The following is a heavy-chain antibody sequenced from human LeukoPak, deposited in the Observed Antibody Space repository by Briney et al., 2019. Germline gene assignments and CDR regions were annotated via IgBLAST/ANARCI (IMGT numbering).Heavy chain of an antibody. V-gene: IGHV3-7*01. Sequence: PGGSLRLSCAASGFTFSSYWMSWVRQAPGKGLEWVANIKQDGSEKYYVDSVKGRFTISRDSAKNSLYLQMNSLRAEDTAVYYCARAGTHYYYGSGSYDYWGQGTLVTVSS. CDR3: ARAGTHYYYGSGSYDY. CDR1: GFTFSSYW. J-gene: IGHJ4*02. CDR2: IKQDGSEK. D-gene: IGHD3-10*01.